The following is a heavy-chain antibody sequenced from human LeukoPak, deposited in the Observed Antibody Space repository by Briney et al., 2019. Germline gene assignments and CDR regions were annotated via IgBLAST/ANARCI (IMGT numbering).Heavy chain of an antibody. D-gene: IGHD3-3*01. J-gene: IGHJ5*02. V-gene: IGHV4-61*02. Sequence: PSQTQSLTCTVSGGSISSGSYYWSWIRQPAGKGLEWIGRIYTSGSTNYNPSLKSRVTISVDTSKNQFSLKLSSVTAADTAVYYCAGRSGINWFDPWGQGTLVTVSS. CDR2: IYTSGST. CDR1: GGSISSGSYY. CDR3: AGRSGINWFDP.